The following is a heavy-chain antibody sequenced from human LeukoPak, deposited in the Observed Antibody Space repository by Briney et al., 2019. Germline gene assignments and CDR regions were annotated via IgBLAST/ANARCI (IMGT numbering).Heavy chain of an antibody. CDR3: AKRLPVVGDRNRAFDY. J-gene: IGHJ4*02. Sequence: GGSLTLSCLASGFTFSNYAMNWVRQAPGKGLEWVSVITSGGSTYYADSVKGRFTISRDNSKNTLYLQMNSLRAEDTAVYYCAKRLPVVGDRNRAFDYWGQGTLVTVSS. V-gene: IGHV3-23*01. D-gene: IGHD2-21*02. CDR2: ITSGGST. CDR1: GFTFSNYA.